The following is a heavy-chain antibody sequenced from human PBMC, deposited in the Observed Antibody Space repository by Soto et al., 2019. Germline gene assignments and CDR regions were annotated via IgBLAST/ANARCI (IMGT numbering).Heavy chain of an antibody. CDR2: ISSSSSTI. J-gene: IGHJ6*04. CDR3: ARPFFYSSSPLGV. V-gene: IGHV3-48*01. Sequence: PGGSLRLSCAASGFTFSNAWINWVRQAPGKGLEWVSYISSSSSTIYYADSVKGRFTISRDNAKNSLYLQMNSLRAEDTAVYYCARPFFYSSSPLGVWGKGTTVTVSS. D-gene: IGHD6-13*01. CDR1: GFTFSNAW.